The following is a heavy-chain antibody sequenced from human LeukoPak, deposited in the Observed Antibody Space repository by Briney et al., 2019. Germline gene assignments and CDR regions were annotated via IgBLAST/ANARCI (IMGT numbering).Heavy chain of an antibody. CDR3: AREGFGELSHFDY. CDR1: GGSFSGDY. Sequence: SETLSLACVVYGGSFSGDYWSWIRQPPGRGLEWIGEINHSGRTNYNPSLKSRVTISVDTSKNQFSLKLSSVTAADTAVYYCAREGFGELSHFDYWGQGTLVTVSS. J-gene: IGHJ4*02. V-gene: IGHV4-34*01. D-gene: IGHD3-10*01. CDR2: INHSGRT.